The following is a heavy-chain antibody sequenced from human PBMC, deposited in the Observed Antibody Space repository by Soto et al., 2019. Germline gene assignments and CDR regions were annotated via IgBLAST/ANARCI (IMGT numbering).Heavy chain of an antibody. J-gene: IGHJ4*02. CDR2: IYYSGST. D-gene: IGHD3-22*01. Sequence: SETLSFACTFSGGSISSGGYCWSWIRQHPGKGLEWIGYIYYSGSTYYNPSLKSRVTISVDTSKNQFSLKLSSVTAADTAVYYCARAHDSSGSYYWAFDYWGQGTLVTVSS. CDR1: GGSISSGGYC. CDR3: ARAHDSSGSYYWAFDY. V-gene: IGHV4-31*03.